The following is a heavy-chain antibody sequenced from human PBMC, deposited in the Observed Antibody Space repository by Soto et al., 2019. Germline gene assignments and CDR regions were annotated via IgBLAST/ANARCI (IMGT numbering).Heavy chain of an antibody. Sequence: QVQLVQSGTEVKKPGSSVKVSCKASGGTFRNYPINWVRQAPGQGLEWMGSIFPLTDITDYAQNFQARLTISADKSTSTAYMELSSLTSDDTTMYFCARGPLVVLIYFEAWGQGTLVTVSS. J-gene: IGHJ4*02. CDR2: IFPLTDIT. V-gene: IGHV1-69*02. CDR1: GGTFRNYP. CDR3: ARGPLVVLIYFEA.